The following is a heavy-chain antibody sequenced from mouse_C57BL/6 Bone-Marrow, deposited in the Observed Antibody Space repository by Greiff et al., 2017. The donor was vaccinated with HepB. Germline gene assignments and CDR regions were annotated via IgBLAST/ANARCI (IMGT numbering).Heavy chain of an antibody. Sequence: QVQLQQSGAELVRPGTSVKVSCKASGYAFTNYLIEWVKQRPGQGLEWIGVINPGSGGTNYNEKFKGKATLTADKSSSTAYMQLSSLTSEDSAVYFCARRYGSSLYYAMDYWGQGTSVTVSS. D-gene: IGHD1-1*01. V-gene: IGHV1-54*01. J-gene: IGHJ4*01. CDR1: GYAFTNYL. CDR3: ARRYGSSLYYAMDY. CDR2: INPGSGGT.